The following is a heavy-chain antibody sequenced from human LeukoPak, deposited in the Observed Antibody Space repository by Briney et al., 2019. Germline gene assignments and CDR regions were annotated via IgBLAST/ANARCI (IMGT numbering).Heavy chain of an antibody. CDR3: ARGFGQLERSMDV. J-gene: IGHJ6*02. D-gene: IGHD3-10*01. CDR2: ISYDGSNK. CDR1: GFTFSSYS. Sequence: GGSLRLSCAASGFTFSSYSMHWVRQAPGKGLEWVAVISYDGSNKSYADSGKGRFTISRDNSKNTLYLQMNSLRAEDTAVYYCARGFGQLERSMDVWGQGTTVTVSS. V-gene: IGHV3-30-3*01.